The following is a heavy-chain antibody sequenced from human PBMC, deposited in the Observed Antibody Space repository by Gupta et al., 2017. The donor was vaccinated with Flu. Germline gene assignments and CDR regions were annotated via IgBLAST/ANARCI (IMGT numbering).Heavy chain of an antibody. V-gene: IGHV3-23*01. Sequence: EVQLLESGGGLVQPGGSLRISCAASGFSVGSFAVYWVRLAPGRGLEWVSSIGGYAASTYYAESVKGRFTMSRDSSKNIIYLQMNSLRAEDTALYYCAKTAVAGGLDYFYGMDAWGQGTTGTVSS. CDR2: IGGYAAST. CDR3: AKTAVAGGLDYFYGMDA. D-gene: IGHD6-19*01. J-gene: IGHJ6*02. CDR1: GFSVGSFA.